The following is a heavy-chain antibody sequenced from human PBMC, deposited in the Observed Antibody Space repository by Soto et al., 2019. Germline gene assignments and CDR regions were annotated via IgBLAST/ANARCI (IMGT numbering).Heavy chain of an antibody. CDR3: ARGKAKPFWRGYYNWFDP. CDR2: IYHSGST. D-gene: IGHD3-3*02. CDR1: GGSISSGGYS. V-gene: IGHV4-30-2*01. Sequence: NCAVSGGSISSGGYSWSWIRQPPGTGLEWIGYIYHSGSTYYNPSLKSRVTISVDRSKNQFSLKLSSVTAADTAVYYCARGKAKPFWRGYYNWFDPWGQGTLVTVSS. J-gene: IGHJ5*02.